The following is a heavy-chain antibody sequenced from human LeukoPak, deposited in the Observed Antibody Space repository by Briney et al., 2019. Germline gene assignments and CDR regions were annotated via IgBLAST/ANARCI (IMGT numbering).Heavy chain of an antibody. V-gene: IGHV3-23*01. Sequence: GGSLRLSCAASGFTFSSYAMSWVRQASGKGLEWVSAISGSGGSTYYADSVKGRFTISRDNSKNTLYLQMNSLRAEDTAVYYCAKGVLSRTSYDSSGSFDYWGQGTLVTVSS. J-gene: IGHJ4*02. D-gene: IGHD3-22*01. CDR2: ISGSGGST. CDR1: GFTFSSYA. CDR3: AKGVLSRTSYDSSGSFDY.